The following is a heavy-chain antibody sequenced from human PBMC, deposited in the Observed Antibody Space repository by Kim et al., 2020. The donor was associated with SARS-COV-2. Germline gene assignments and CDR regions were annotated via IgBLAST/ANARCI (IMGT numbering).Heavy chain of an antibody. CDR1: GGTFSSYA. CDR3: ARADDYGDTPSPLDY. D-gene: IGHD4-17*01. CDR2: IIPIFGTA. V-gene: IGHV1-69*13. Sequence: SVKVSCKASGGTFSSYAISWVRQAPGQGLEWMGGIIPIFGTANYAQKFQGRVTITADESTSTAYMELSSLRSEDTAVYYCARADDYGDTPSPLDYWGQGTLVTVSS. J-gene: IGHJ4*02.